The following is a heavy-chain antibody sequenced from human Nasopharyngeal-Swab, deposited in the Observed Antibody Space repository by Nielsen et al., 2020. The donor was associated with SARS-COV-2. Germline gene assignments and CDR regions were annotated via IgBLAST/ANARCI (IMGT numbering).Heavy chain of an antibody. CDR3: LRDDPDGYNYFVY. CDR1: GFTFSKFA. V-gene: IGHV3-30-3*01. J-gene: IGHJ4*02. D-gene: IGHD5-24*01. Sequence: GESLKISCAASGFTFSKFALFWVRQAPGKGLEGVAIILFDGSNANYADSVKGRFTISRDNSKNTLYLHMSSLRAEDTAVYYCLRDDPDGYNYFVYWGQGTLVTVSS. CDR2: ILFDGSNA.